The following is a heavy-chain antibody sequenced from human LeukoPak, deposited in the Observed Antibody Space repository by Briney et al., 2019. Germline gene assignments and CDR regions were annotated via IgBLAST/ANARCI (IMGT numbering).Heavy chain of an antibody. D-gene: IGHD3-9*01. CDR2: FDPEDGET. CDR3: ATVGRYFDWFDFDY. V-gene: IGHV1-24*01. Sequence: GASVKVSCKVSGYTLTELSMHWVRQAPGKGLEWMGGFDPEDGETIYAQKFQGRVTMTEDTSTDTAYMELSSLRSEDTAVYYCATVGRYFDWFDFDYWGQGTLVTVSS. J-gene: IGHJ4*02. CDR1: GYTLTELS.